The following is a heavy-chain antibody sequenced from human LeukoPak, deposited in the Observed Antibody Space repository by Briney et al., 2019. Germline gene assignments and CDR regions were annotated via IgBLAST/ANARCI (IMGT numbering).Heavy chain of an antibody. CDR1: GYRFTDYW. CDR3: ARGAAGTTPDYYYFGLDV. Sequence: PGESLKISCKGSGYRFTDYWIGWVRQMPGKGLEWMGIIYPGDSDTRYGPSFQGQVTISADKSINTAHLQWSSLKASDTAMYYCARGAAGTTPDYYYFGLDVWGQGTTVRVSS. D-gene: IGHD1-7*01. J-gene: IGHJ6*02. V-gene: IGHV5-51*01. CDR2: IYPGDSDT.